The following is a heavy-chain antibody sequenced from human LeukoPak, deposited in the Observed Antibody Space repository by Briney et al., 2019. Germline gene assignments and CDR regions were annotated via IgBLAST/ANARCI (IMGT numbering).Heavy chain of an antibody. CDR2: ISGSGGST. V-gene: IGHV3-23*01. J-gene: IGHJ5*02. CDR1: GFTFSSYG. D-gene: IGHD3-22*01. Sequence: GGTLRLSCAASGFTFSSYGMSWVRQAPGKGLEWVSAISGSGGSTYYADSVKGRFTISRDNSKNTLYLQMNSLRAEDTAVYYCARGDGYYDSSGYLNWFDPWGQGTLVTVSS. CDR3: ARGDGYYDSSGYLNWFDP.